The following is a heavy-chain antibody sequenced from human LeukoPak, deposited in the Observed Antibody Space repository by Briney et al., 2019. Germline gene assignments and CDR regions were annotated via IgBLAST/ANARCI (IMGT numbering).Heavy chain of an antibody. CDR2: IWYDGSNK. J-gene: IGHJ5*02. D-gene: IGHD6-19*01. V-gene: IGHV3-33*01. CDR3: AREGTSGWYRKYNWFDP. Sequence: GGSLRLSCAASGFTFSSYGMHWVRQAPGKGLEWVAVIWYDGSNKYYADSVKGRFTISRDNSKNTLYLQMNSLRAEDTAVYYCAREGTSGWYRKYNWFDPWGQGTLVTVST. CDR1: GFTFSSYG.